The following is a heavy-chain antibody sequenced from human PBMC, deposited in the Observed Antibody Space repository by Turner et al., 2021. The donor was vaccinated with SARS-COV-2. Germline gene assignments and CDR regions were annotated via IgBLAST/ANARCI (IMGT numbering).Heavy chain of an antibody. Sequence: EVHLVESGGGLVQPGGSLRLSCVASGFTFSTYSRNWVRQAPGKGLEWVSYIESSSSTIYYADSVKGRFTISRDNAKNSLYLQMNSLRADDTAVYYCASPFDYWGQGTLVTVSS. CDR1: GFTFSTYS. V-gene: IGHV3-48*01. CDR2: IESSSSTI. J-gene: IGHJ4*02. CDR3: ASPFDY.